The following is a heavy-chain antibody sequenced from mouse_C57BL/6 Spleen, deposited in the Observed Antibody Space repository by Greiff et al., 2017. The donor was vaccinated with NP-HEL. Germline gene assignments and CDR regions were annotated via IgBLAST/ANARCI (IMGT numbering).Heavy chain of an antibody. Sequence: EVQLQQSGAELVRPGASVKLSCTASGFNIKDDYMHWVKQRPEQGLEWIGWIDPENGDTEYASKFQGKATITAYTSSNTAYLQLSSLTSEDTDVCYCASGLYYYGDYWGQGTTLTVSS. CDR2: IDPENGDT. J-gene: IGHJ2*01. D-gene: IGHD1-3*01. V-gene: IGHV14-4*01. CDR3: ASGLYYYGDY. CDR1: GFNIKDDY.